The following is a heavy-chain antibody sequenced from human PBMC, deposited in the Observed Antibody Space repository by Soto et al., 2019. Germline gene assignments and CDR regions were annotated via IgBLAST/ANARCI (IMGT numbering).Heavy chain of an antibody. CDR1: GFTFSSYA. CDR3: AKNWNYGGVNDY. V-gene: IGHV3-23*01. J-gene: IGHJ4*02. D-gene: IGHD1-7*01. Sequence: GESLKISCAASGFTFSSYAMSWVRQAPGKGLEWVSAISGSGGSTYYADSVKGRFTISRDNSKNTLYLQMNSLRAEDTAVYYCAKNWNYGGVNDYWGQGTLVTVSS. CDR2: ISGSGGST.